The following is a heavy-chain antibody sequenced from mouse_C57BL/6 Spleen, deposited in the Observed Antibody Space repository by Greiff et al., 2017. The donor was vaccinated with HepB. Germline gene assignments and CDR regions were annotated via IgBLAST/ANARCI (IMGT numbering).Heavy chain of an antibody. CDR2: IDPETGGT. Sequence: VKLMESGAELVRPGASVTLSCKASGYTFTDYEMHWVKQTPVHGLEWIGAIDPETGGTAYNQKFKGKAILTADKSSSTAYMELRSLTSEDSAVYYCTRGEDGPPFAYWGQGTTLTVSS. D-gene: IGHD2-3*01. CDR1: GYTFTDYE. J-gene: IGHJ2*01. CDR3: TRGEDGPPFAY. V-gene: IGHV1-15*01.